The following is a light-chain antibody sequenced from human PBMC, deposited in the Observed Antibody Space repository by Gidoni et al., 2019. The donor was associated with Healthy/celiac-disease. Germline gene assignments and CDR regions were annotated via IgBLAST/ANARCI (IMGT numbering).Light chain of an antibody. Sequence: QSALTPPASVSGSPGQSIAISCTGTSSDVGSYNLVSWYQQHPGKATKLMIYEGSKRPSGVSNRFSCSKSGKKDSLTISGLQAEDEADYYCCSYAGSSYVVFGGGTKLTVL. CDR3: CSYAGSSYVV. CDR2: EGS. V-gene: IGLV2-23*01. CDR1: SSDVGSYNL. J-gene: IGLJ2*01.